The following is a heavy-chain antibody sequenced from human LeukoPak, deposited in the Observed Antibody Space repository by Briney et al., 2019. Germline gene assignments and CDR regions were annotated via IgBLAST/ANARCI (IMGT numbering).Heavy chain of an antibody. CDR3: ARAPKVSEYYYYYYMGV. D-gene: IGHD2-8*01. Sequence: GASVKVSCKASGYTFTSYDINWVRQATGQGLEWMGWMNPNSGNTGYAQKFQGRVTMTRNTSISTAYMELSSLRSEDTAVYYCARAPKVSEYYYYYYMGVWGKGTTVTVSS. V-gene: IGHV1-8*01. J-gene: IGHJ6*03. CDR2: MNPNSGNT. CDR1: GYTFTSYD.